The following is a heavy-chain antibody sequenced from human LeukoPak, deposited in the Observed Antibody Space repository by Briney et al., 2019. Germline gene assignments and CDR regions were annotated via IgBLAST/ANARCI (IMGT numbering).Heavy chain of an antibody. J-gene: IGHJ4*02. Sequence: GGSLRLSCAASGFTFSSHWMNWARQAPGKGLEWVASINHNGNVNYYVDSVKGRFTISRDNAKNSLYLQMNSLRAEDTAVYYCASHSSGYFGWGQGTVVTVSS. CDR3: ASHSSGYFG. V-gene: IGHV3-7*01. CDR2: INHNGNVN. CDR1: GFTFSSHW. D-gene: IGHD3-22*01.